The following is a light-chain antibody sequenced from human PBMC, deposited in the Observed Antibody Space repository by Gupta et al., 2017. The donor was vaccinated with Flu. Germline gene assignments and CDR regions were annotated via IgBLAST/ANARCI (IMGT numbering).Light chain of an antibody. CDR3: ASWDDSLNHWL. CDR1: TSDIGSNT. V-gene: IGLV1-44*01. J-gene: IGLJ3*02. Sequence: QSVLTQPPSASGTPGQRVTISCSGTTSDIGSNTVSWYQQLPGGAPKLLMHNNNQRPSGVPDRFSGSKSGTSASLAISGLHSEDEADYYCASWDDSLNHWLFGGGTKVTVL. CDR2: NNN.